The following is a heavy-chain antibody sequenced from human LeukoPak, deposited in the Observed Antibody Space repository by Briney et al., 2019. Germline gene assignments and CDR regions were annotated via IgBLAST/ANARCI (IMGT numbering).Heavy chain of an antibody. CDR1: GYSENFYG. CDR3: AGSLGYCTSNVCYLKY. Sequence: ASVKVSCKTSGYSENFYGITWVRQVAGQGLEWMGWISAQHGQTEYAPNSQDRVTMTTNTYTNTAYMELRSLRSDDTAVYYCAGSLGYCTSNVCYLKYWGQGTLVTVSS. D-gene: IGHD2-8*01. J-gene: IGHJ4*02. CDR2: ISAQHGQT. V-gene: IGHV1-18*01.